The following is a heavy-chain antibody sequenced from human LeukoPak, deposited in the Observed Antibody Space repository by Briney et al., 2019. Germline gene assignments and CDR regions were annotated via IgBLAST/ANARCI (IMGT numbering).Heavy chain of an antibody. CDR2: IRYSGNT. V-gene: IGHV4-61*02. Sequence: SETLSLTCTVSGDSISSGRHYWSWIRQPAGKGLEWIGRIRYSGNTKYNPSLNGRLSISVDTSKNQFSLNITPVTAADTAVYYCARGGLYWFDPWGQGTQVTVSS. D-gene: IGHD3-10*01. CDR1: GDSISSGRHY. J-gene: IGHJ5*02. CDR3: ARGGLYWFDP.